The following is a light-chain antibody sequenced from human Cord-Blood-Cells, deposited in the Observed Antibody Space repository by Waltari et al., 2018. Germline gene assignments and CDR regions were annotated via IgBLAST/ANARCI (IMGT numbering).Light chain of an antibody. Sequence: QSALTQPASVSGSPGQSITISCTGTSSDAGRYNLVSWYQQHPGKAPKLMIYEGSKRPSGVSNRCSGSKSGNTASLTIPGLQAEDEADYYCCSYAGSNWVFGGGTKLTVL. V-gene: IGLV2-23*01. J-gene: IGLJ3*02. CDR1: SSDAGRYNL. CDR3: CSYAGSNWV. CDR2: EGS.